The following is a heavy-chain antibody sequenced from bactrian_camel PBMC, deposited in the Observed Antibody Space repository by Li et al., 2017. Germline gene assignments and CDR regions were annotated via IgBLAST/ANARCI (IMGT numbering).Heavy chain of an antibody. V-gene: IGHV3S63*01. J-gene: IGHJ4*01. CDR2: IRYEGGGA. CDR1: GLTFDDYA. D-gene: IGHD5*01. Sequence: HVQLVESGGGLVQAGGSLRLSCTASGLTFDDYAMGWFRQVPGKERELVSCIRYEGGGAYYDDSVKGRFTISIDNAKTTLYLQTNSLRVDDTAMYTVRSAFSPTLGWVGGPRSPSP.